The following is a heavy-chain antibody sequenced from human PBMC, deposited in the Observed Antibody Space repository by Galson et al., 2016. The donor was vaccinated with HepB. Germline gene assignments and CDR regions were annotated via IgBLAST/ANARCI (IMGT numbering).Heavy chain of an antibody. D-gene: IGHD2-8*01. CDR1: GFTFSSYW. V-gene: IGHV3-74*01. CDR3: VRDRLATNWFDP. CDR2: INTDGSST. J-gene: IGHJ5*02. Sequence: SLRLSCAASGFTFSSYWMHWVRQVPGKGLVWVSHINTDGSSTHYADSVKGRFTISRDNAKNTLYLQIYSLRAEDTAVYYCVRDRLATNWFDPWGQGTLVTVSS.